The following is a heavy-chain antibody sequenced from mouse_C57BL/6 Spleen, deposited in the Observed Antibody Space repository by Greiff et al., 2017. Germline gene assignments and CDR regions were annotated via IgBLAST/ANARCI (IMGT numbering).Heavy chain of an antibody. CDR3: ARWELHFDY. J-gene: IGHJ2*01. CDR2: IDPSDSYT. Sequence: VQLQQPGAELVMPGASVKLSCKASGYTFTSYWMHWVKQRPGQGLEWIGEIDPSDSYTNYNQKFKGKSTLTVDKSSSTAYMQLSSLTSEDSAVYYCARWELHFDYWGQGTTLTVSS. D-gene: IGHD1-3*01. CDR1: GYTFTSYW. V-gene: IGHV1-69*01.